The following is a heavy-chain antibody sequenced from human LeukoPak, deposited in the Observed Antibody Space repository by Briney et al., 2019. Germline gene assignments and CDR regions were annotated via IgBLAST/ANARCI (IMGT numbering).Heavy chain of an antibody. J-gene: IGHJ2*01. CDR1: GGSISSYY. Sequence: SETLSLTCTVSGGSISSYYWSWIRQPPGKGLEWIGYTYYSGITNYNPALKRRVNISVDTSKSQFSLKLSSVTAADTAVYYCARHLYDLRYIDLWGRGTLVTVSS. V-gene: IGHV4-59*08. D-gene: IGHD3-22*01. CDR2: TYYSGIT. CDR3: ARHLYDLRYIDL.